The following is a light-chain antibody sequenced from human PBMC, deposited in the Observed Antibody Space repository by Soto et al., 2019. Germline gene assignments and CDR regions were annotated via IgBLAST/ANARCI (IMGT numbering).Light chain of an antibody. Sequence: EIVLTQSPRTLSLSPGERATLSCRASQTVTSDYLAWYQQKPGQAPRLLIYGASDRATGIPDRFSASGSGTDFTLTISRLEPQDFAIYYCQQYDDSPLTFGGGTKVDIK. V-gene: IGKV3-20*01. CDR1: QTVTSDY. CDR3: QQYDDSPLT. CDR2: GAS. J-gene: IGKJ4*01.